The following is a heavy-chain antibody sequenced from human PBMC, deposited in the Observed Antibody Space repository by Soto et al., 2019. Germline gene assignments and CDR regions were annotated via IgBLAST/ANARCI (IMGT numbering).Heavy chain of an antibody. D-gene: IGHD1-26*01. CDR3: ARAIVGAHDPCDL. J-gene: IGHJ5*02. CDR2: IIPIFGTT. CDR1: GGTFNTYV. Sequence: QVQLVQSGAEVKKPGSSVKVSCKASGGTFNTYVISWVREAPGQGLERMGGIIPIFGTTNYAQKFQGRVSITADESTSTVYMELSSLTSDDPAVYYCARAIVGAHDPCDLWGQGTLVTVSS. V-gene: IGHV1-69*12.